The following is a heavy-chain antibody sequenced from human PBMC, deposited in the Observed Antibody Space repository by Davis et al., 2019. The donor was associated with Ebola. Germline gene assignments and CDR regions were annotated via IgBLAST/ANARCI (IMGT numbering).Heavy chain of an antibody. D-gene: IGHD1-1*01. CDR2: ISWNSGGI. J-gene: IGHJ4*02. CDR1: GFTFGDYA. Sequence: SLKISCAASGFTFGDYAMHWVRQAPGKGLEWVSGISWNSGGIAYADSVRGRFTTSRDNAKNSLYLQMNSLRAEDTAFYYCAKDIVDWNHFYFDYWGQGTLVTVSS. CDR3: AKDIVDWNHFYFDY. V-gene: IGHV3-9*01.